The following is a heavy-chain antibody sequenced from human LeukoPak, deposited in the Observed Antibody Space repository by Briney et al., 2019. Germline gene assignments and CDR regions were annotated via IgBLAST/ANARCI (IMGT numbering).Heavy chain of an antibody. CDR1: GFTFSSYS. CDR2: ISSSSSYI. CDR3: ARDAYSSGWYDYYYYYMDV. Sequence: GGSLRLSCAASGFTFSSYSMNWVRQAPGKGLEWVSSISSSSSYIYYADSVKGRFTISRDNAKNSLYLQMNSLRAEDTAVYYCARDAYSSGWYDYYYYYMDVWGKGTTVTVSS. D-gene: IGHD6-19*01. V-gene: IGHV3-21*01. J-gene: IGHJ6*03.